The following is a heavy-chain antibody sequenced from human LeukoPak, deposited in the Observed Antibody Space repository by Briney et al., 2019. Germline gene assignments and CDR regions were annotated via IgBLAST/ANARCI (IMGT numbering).Heavy chain of an antibody. D-gene: IGHD4-17*01. V-gene: IGHV4-39*01. CDR3: ARHFFGDSVFAY. CDR2: FYYSGNT. CDR1: GDSISSSDYY. Sequence: KPSETLSLTCTDSGDSISSSDYYWGWIRQPPGKGLEWIGSFYYSGNTYYNPSLKSRVSISVDPSKNQLSLKLSSVSAADTAVYYCARHFFGDSVFAYWGQGTLVTVSS. J-gene: IGHJ4*02.